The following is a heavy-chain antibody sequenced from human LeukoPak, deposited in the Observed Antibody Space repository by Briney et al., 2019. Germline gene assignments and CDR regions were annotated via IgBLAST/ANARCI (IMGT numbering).Heavy chain of an antibody. D-gene: IGHD6-19*01. Sequence: GGSLRLSCAASGFTVSSNYMSWVRQAPGKGLEWVSVIYSGGSTYYADSVKGRFTISRDNSKNTLYLQMNSLRAEDTAVYYRASPTDQWLARAAWRFSLAYWGQGTLVTVSS. J-gene: IGHJ4*02. CDR1: GFTVSSNY. CDR3: ASPTDQWLARAAWRFSLAY. CDR2: IYSGGST. V-gene: IGHV3-53*01.